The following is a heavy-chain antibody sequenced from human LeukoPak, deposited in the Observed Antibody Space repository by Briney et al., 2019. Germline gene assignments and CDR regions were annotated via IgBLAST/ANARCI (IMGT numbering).Heavy chain of an antibody. J-gene: IGHJ5*02. Sequence: GASVKVSCKASGYTFTSHDINWVRQATGQGLEWMGWMNPNSGNTGYPQNFQGRVTMTRDTSINTAYMELCSLRSEDTAVYYCVRAIRTTVTTFWFDPWGQGTLVTVSS. CDR1: GYTFTSHD. CDR2: MNPNSGNT. V-gene: IGHV1-8*01. D-gene: IGHD4-17*01. CDR3: VRAIRTTVTTFWFDP.